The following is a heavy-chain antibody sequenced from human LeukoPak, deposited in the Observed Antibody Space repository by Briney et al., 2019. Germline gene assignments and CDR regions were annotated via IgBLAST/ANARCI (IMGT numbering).Heavy chain of an antibody. CDR2: IIPIFGTA. CDR1: GGTFSSYT. D-gene: IGHD3-22*01. Sequence: SVKVSCKASGGTFSSYTVSWVRQAPGQGLEWMGGIIPIFGTANYAQKFQDRVTITADESTSTAYMELSSLKSEDTAVYYCVRDRRTYYYDSSDYYPFHYWGQGTLVTVSS. CDR3: VRDRRTYYYDSSDYYPFHY. J-gene: IGHJ4*02. V-gene: IGHV1-69*13.